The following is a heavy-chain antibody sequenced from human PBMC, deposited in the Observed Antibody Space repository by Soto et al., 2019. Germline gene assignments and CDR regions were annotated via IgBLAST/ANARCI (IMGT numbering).Heavy chain of an antibody. Sequence: QPQLQESGPGLVKPSETLSLTCTVYGGSISGGSYYWGGIRQPPGKGLEWIGSIYYSGNTYYNPSLNSRVTIAVNTSRSQFSLKLHSVTAADTAVYYSARHNPFGWTKRFDYWGRGTLVTASS. CDR1: GGSISGGSYY. CDR3: ARHNPFGWTKRFDY. CDR2: IYYSGNT. V-gene: IGHV4-39*01. D-gene: IGHD6-19*01. J-gene: IGHJ4*02.